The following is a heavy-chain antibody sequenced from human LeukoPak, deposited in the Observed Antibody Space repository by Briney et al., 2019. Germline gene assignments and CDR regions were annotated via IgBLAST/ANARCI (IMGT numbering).Heavy chain of an antibody. J-gene: IGHJ4*02. V-gene: IGHV1-46*01. CDR3: ATGYRAPEDY. CDR1: GYTFTSYG. D-gene: IGHD1-1*01. Sequence: ASVKVSCNASGYTFTSYGISWVRQAPGQGLEWMGIINPSGGSTSYAQKFQGRVTMTRDMSTSTVYMELSSLRSEDTAVYYCATGYRAPEDYWGQGTLVTVSS. CDR2: INPSGGST.